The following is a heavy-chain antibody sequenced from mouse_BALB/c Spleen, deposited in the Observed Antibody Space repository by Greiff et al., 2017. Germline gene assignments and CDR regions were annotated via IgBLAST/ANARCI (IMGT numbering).Heavy chain of an antibody. CDR3: ARGGTYYGNYRAMDY. CDR2: IWAGGST. V-gene: IGHV2-9*02. J-gene: IGHJ4*01. CDR1: GFSLTSYG. D-gene: IGHD2-10*01. Sequence: QVQLKESGPGLVAPSQSLSITCTVSGFSLTSYGVHWVRQPPGKGLEWLGVIWAGGSTNYNSALMSRLSISKDNSKSQVFLKMNSLQTADTAMYYCARGGTYYGNYRAMDYWGQGTSVTVSS.